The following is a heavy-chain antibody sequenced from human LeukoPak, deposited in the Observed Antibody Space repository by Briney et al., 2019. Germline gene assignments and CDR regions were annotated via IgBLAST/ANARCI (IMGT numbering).Heavy chain of an antibody. CDR1: GFTFSDYY. CDR2: ICSSSSYT. Sequence: GGSLRLSCAASGFTFSDYYMSWIRQAPGKGLEWVSYICSSSSYTKYGDSVKGRFTISRDNAKNSLYLQVNSLRAEETAVYYGARGTGTTAYFDYWGQGTLVTVSS. CDR3: ARGTGTTAYFDY. D-gene: IGHD1-1*01. V-gene: IGHV3-11*06. J-gene: IGHJ4*02.